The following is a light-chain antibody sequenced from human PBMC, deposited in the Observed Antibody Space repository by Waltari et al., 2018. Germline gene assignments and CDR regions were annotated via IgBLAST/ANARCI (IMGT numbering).Light chain of an antibody. CDR3: QQYAALPRT. J-gene: IGKJ2*01. Sequence: DIVLTQFPATLSLSPGESATLFCRASQSVSSNYLAWYQQKPGQAPRLLIYDASRGTTGLPARFSGSGSGTDFTLTISRLEPEDFAVYYCQQYAALPRTFGQGTRLEIK. V-gene: IGKV3D-20*01. CDR1: QSVSSNY. CDR2: DAS.